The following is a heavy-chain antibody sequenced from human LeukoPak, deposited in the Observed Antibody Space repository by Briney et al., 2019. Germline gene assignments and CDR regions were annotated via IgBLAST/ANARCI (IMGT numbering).Heavy chain of an antibody. D-gene: IGHD3-16*01. CDR1: GGSISSSSYY. CDR2: NCDSGRT. CDR3: ARHLGSITLVFDI. J-gene: IGHJ3*02. V-gene: IGHV4-39*01. Sequence: SQTLSLTCTVSGGSISSSSYYWGWIRQPPGKGLKWIGSNCDSGRTYFTPDLKSRVSISVDASKNQLSLKRSCVTAADTAVYYCARHLGSITLVFDIWGQGTRVSVFS.